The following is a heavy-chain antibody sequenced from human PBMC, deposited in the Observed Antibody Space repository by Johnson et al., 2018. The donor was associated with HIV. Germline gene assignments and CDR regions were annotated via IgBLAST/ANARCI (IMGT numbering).Heavy chain of an antibody. CDR3: AKESRGAPGAFDI. V-gene: IGHV3-33*06. D-gene: IGHD3-10*01. Sequence: VQLVESGGGVVQPGRSLRLSCAASGFTFSSYGMHWVRQAPGKGLEWVAVIWYDGSNKYYADSVKGRFTISRDNSKNTLYLQMNSLRAEDTAVYYCAKESRGAPGAFDIWGQGTMVTVSS. CDR1: GFTFSSYG. CDR2: IWYDGSNK. J-gene: IGHJ3*02.